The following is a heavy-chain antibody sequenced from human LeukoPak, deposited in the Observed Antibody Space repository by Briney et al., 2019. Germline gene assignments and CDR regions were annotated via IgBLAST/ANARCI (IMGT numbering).Heavy chain of an antibody. CDR3: ARDRSYYYDSSGYLDY. V-gene: IGHV1-18*01. CDR1: GYTFTSYG. J-gene: IGHJ4*02. D-gene: IGHD3-22*01. Sequence: ASVKVSCKASGYTFTSYGISWVRQAPGQGLEWMGWISAYNGNTNYAQKLQGRVTMTTGTSTSTAYMELRSLRSDDTAVYYCARDRSYYYDSSGYLDYWGQGTLVTVSS. CDR2: ISAYNGNT.